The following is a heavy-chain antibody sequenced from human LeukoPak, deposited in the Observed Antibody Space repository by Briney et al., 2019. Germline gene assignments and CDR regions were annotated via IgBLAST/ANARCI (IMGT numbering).Heavy chain of an antibody. V-gene: IGHV3-21*01. CDR3: ARDLRYGVVLETNDRGNY. CDR2: ISSSSSYI. J-gene: IGHJ4*02. CDR1: GFTFSSYS. Sequence: GGSLRLSCAASGFTFSSYSMNWVRQAPGKGLEWVSSISSSSSYIYYADSVKGRFTISRDNAENSLFLQMNSLRAEDTAVYYCARDLRYGVVLETNDRGNYWGQGTLVVVSS. D-gene: IGHD5-18*01.